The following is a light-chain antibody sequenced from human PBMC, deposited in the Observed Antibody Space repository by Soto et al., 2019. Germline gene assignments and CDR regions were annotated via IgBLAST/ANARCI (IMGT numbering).Light chain of an antibody. J-gene: IGLJ2*01. CDR3: QTWVTGTYVV. CDR1: SGHSSYA. V-gene: IGLV4-69*01. Sequence: QPVLTQSPSASASLGASVKLTCTLSSGHSSYAIAWHQQQPEKGPRYLMKLNSDGSHSKGDGIPDRFSGSSSGAERYLTISRLQSEDEADYYCQTWVTGTYVVFGGGTQLTVL. CDR2: LNSDGSH.